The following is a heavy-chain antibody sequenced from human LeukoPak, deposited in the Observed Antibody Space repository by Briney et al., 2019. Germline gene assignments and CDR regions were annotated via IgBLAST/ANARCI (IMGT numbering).Heavy chain of an antibody. CDR3: ASSRGGCSCTSCYDY. Sequence: SETLSLTCTVSGGSISSYYWSWIRQPPGKGLEWIGYIYYSGSTNYNPSLKSRVTISVDTSKNQFSLKLSSVTAADTAVYYCASSRGGCSCTSCYDYWGQGTPVTVSS. D-gene: IGHD2-2*01. CDR2: IYYSGST. CDR1: GGSISSYY. V-gene: IGHV4-59*01. J-gene: IGHJ4*02.